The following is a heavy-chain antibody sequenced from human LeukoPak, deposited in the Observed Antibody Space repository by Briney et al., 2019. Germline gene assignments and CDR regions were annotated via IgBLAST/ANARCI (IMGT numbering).Heavy chain of an antibody. J-gene: IGHJ5*02. CDR3: ARASATMVRRNNWFDP. CDR2: IIPIFGTA. CDR1: GGTFSSYA. Sequence: SVKVSCKASGGTFSSYAISWVRQAPGQGLEWMGGIIPIFGTANYAQKFQGRVTMTRDMSTSTVYMELSSLRSEDTAVYYCARASATMVRRNNWFDPWGQGTLVTVSS. D-gene: IGHD3-10*01. V-gene: IGHV1-69*05.